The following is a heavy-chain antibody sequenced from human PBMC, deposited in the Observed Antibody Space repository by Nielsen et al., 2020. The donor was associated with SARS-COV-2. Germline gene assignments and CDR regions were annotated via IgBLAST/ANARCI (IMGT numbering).Heavy chain of an antibody. CDR1: GFTFSNDW. Sequence: SLKISCAASGFTFSNDWMSWVRQAPGKGLEWVSGISWNSGSIGYADSVKGRFTISRDNAKNSLYLQMNSLRAEDTALYYCAKDSLAAAEGIDYWGQGTLVTVSS. J-gene: IGHJ4*02. CDR2: ISWNSGSI. V-gene: IGHV3-9*01. D-gene: IGHD6-13*01. CDR3: AKDSLAAAEGIDY.